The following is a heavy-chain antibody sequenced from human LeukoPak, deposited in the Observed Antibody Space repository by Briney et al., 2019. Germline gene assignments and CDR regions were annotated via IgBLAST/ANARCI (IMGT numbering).Heavy chain of an antibody. V-gene: IGHV3-7*05. CDR3: ARDLADY. J-gene: IGHJ4*02. Sequence: GGSLRLSCAASGFTFSNYAMSWVRQAPGRGLEWVANIKQDGSEIYYVDSVKGRFTISRDNAKNSLYLQMDSLRAEDTAVYYCARDLADYWGQGTLVTVSS. CDR2: IKQDGSEI. CDR1: GFTFSNYA.